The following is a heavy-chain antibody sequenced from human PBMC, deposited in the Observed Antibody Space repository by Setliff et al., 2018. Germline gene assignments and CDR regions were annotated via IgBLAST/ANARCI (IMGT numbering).Heavy chain of an antibody. CDR2: IYNSDST. Sequence: GSLRLSCAASGFIVSDKHMTWLRQAPGRGLEWVSVIYNSDSTYYADSVKGRFTISRDDSKNTLYLEMNSLRAEDTAVYYCARTCSGSGCYAGLESWGQGTPVTVSS. CDR1: GFIVSDKH. D-gene: IGHD2-15*01. V-gene: IGHV3-66*03. CDR3: ARTCSGSGCYAGLES. J-gene: IGHJ4*02.